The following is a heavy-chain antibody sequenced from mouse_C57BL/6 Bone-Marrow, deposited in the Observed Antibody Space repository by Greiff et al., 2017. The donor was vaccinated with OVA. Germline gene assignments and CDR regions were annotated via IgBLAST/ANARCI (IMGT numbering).Heavy chain of an antibody. CDR2: IWSDGST. D-gene: IGHD3-2*02. CDR1: GFSLTSYG. Sequence: VKLMESGPGLVAPSQSLSITCTVSGFSLTSYGVHWVRQPPGKGLEWLVVIWSDGSTTYNSALKSRLSISKDNSKSQVFLKMNSLQTDDTAMYYCARLDSSGYEVAYWGQGTLVTVSA. CDR3: ARLDSSGYEVAY. V-gene: IGHV2-6*03. J-gene: IGHJ3*01.